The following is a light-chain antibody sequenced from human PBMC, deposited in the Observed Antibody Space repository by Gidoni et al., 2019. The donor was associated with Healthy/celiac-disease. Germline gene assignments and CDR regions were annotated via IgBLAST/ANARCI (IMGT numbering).Light chain of an antibody. CDR2: GAS. Sequence: EIVLTPSPGTLSLSPGERATLSCRASQSVSSSYLAWYQQKPGQAPRLLIYGASSRATGIPDRFSGSGSGTDFTLKISRLEAEDFAVYYCQQYGSSPSTFGQGTKVEIK. CDR1: QSVSSSY. CDR3: QQYGSSPST. J-gene: IGKJ1*01. V-gene: IGKV3-20*01.